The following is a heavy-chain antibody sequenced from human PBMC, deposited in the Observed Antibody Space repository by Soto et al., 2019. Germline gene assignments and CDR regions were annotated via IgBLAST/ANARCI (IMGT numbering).Heavy chain of an antibody. Sequence: SETLSLTCAVYGGSFSGYYWVWIRQPPGKGLEWIGSIYYSGSTYYNPSLKSRVTISVDTSKNQFSLKLSSVTAADTAVYYCARDSPYFPDYWGQGTLVNVS. CDR2: IYYSGST. V-gene: IGHV4-39*01. CDR1: GGSFSGYY. CDR3: ARDSPYFPDY. J-gene: IGHJ4*02. D-gene: IGHD3-10*01.